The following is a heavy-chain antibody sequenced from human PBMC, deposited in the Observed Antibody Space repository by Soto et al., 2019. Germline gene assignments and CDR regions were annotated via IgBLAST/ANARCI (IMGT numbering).Heavy chain of an antibody. CDR3: TRATSMIMFGGVIVGAFHN. D-gene: IGHD3-16*02. CDR2: IFYSGST. J-gene: IGHJ4*02. Sequence: SETLSLTCTMSGASISKGGYYWSWVRQHPGKGLEWIGSIFYSGSTRYSPSLKNRITLSVDTSQNQFSLNLSSVTAADTAVYYCTRATSMIMFGGVIVGAFHNWGQGALVTVS. V-gene: IGHV4-31*03. CDR1: GASISKGGYY.